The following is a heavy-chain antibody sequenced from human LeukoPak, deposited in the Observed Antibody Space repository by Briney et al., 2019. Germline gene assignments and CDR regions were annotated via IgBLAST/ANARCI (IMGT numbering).Heavy chain of an antibody. CDR3: AKNRGATYNYYMDV. CDR1: GVPIDFYH. D-gene: IGHD4/OR15-4a*01. J-gene: IGHJ6*03. Sequence: LSLTCSLSGVPIDFYHWSWVRQATEEALEWVSFSSGCDGTSYYADSVKGRFTHTRDNSKSTLYLQMSSLRTEDTAVYYCAKNRGATYNYYMDVWGNGTTVTVSS. V-gene: IGHV3-23*01. CDR2: SSGCDGTS.